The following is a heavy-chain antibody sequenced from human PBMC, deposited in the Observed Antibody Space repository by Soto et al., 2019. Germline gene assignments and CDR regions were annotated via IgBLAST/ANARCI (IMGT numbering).Heavy chain of an antibody. Sequence: SQTLSLTCAISGDSVSSNSAAWNWIRQSPSRGLEWLGRTYYRSRWYNDYAVSVKSRMTINPDTSKNQFSLQLNSVTPEDTAVYYCAREPSSYYSSSWYYFDYWGQGTLVTVSS. CDR2: TYYRSRWYN. V-gene: IGHV6-1*01. D-gene: IGHD6-13*01. CDR3: AREPSSYYSSSWYYFDY. J-gene: IGHJ4*02. CDR1: GDSVSSNSAA.